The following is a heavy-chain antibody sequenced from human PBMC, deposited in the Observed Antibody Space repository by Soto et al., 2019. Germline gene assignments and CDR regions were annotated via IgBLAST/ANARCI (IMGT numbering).Heavy chain of an antibody. D-gene: IGHD3-10*01. Sequence: AXDTLSVTCAFYGGSFSGYYGSLIRQPPGKGLEWIGEINHSGSTNYNPSLKSRVTISVDTSKNQFSLKLSSVTAADTAVYYCARGPRITMVRRWFDPWGQGTLVTVSS. CDR1: GGSFSGYY. CDR3: ARGPRITMVRRWFDP. CDR2: INHSGST. J-gene: IGHJ5*02. V-gene: IGHV4-34*01.